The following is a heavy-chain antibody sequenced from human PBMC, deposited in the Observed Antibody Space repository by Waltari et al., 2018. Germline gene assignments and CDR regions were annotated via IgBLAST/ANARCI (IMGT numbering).Heavy chain of an antibody. CDR3: ARGSAGKPLDN. Sequence: QVRLAESGGGMVQSGGSLRLSCEASGFTFSRHGLHWVRQAPGKGLEWVAFIPYDGSRKFDADSVKGRFTISRDNSNDILFLDMNNLRRDDTAVYFCARGSAGKPLDNWGQGALVTVSS. D-gene: IGHD2-15*01. V-gene: IGHV3-30*02. CDR1: GFTFSRHG. J-gene: IGHJ4*02. CDR2: IPYDGSRK.